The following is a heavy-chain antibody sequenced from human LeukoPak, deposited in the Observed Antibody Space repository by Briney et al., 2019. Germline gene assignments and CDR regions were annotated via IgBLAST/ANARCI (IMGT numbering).Heavy chain of an antibody. CDR2: IYTSGST. D-gene: IGHD4-17*01. V-gene: IGHV4-4*07. J-gene: IGHJ3*02. CDR1: GGSISSYY. Sequence: SETLSLTRTVSGGSISSYYWSWIRQPAGKGLEWIGRIYTSGSTNYNPSLKSRVTMSVDTSKNQFSLKLSSVTAADTAVYYCAATVTSLVAFDIWGQGTMVTVSS. CDR3: AATVTSLVAFDI.